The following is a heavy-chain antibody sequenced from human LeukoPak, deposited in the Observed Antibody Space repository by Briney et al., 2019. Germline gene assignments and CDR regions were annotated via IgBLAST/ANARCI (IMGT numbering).Heavy chain of an antibody. D-gene: IGHD5-24*01. CDR3: ARRVQMATADAFDI. CDR2: IYPGDSDV. Sequence: GESLKISCKGSGYSFTSYWIGWVRQMPGKGLEWMGIIYPGDSDVRYSPSLQGQVTISVDRSISSAFLQWSSLKASDTAMYYCARRVQMATADAFDIWGRGTMVTVSS. J-gene: IGHJ3*02. V-gene: IGHV5-51*01. CDR1: GYSFTSYW.